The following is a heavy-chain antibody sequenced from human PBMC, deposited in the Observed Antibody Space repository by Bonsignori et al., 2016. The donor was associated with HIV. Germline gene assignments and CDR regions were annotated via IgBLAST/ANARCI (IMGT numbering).Heavy chain of an antibody. Sequence: SETLSLTCAVYGGSFSGYYWSWIRQPPGRGWSGIGEINHSGSTNYNPSLKSRVTISVDTSKNQFSLKLSSVTAADTAVYYCARGVGSRGRAYYYYMDVWGKGTTVTVSS. CDR3: ARGVGSRGRAYYYYMDV. CDR2: INHSGST. J-gene: IGHJ6*03. D-gene: IGHD6-13*01. V-gene: IGHV4-34*01. CDR1: GGSFSGYY.